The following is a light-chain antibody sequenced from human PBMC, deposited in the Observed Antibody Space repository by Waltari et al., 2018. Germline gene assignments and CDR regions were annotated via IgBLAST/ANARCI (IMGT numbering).Light chain of an antibody. CDR1: QSISSY. Sequence: DIQMTQSPSSLSASVGDRVTITCRASQSISSYLNWYQQKPGKAPKLLIYAASSLQSGFPSRFSGSGSGTDFTLNISSLQPEDFATYYCQQSYSTPLITFGQGTRLEIK. CDR3: QQSYSTPLIT. J-gene: IGKJ5*01. CDR2: AAS. V-gene: IGKV1-39*01.